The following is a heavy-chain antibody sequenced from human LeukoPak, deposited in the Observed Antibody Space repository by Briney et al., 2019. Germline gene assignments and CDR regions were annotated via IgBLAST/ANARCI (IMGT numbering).Heavy chain of an antibody. CDR3: ARVAGPYYYDSSGPFDY. D-gene: IGHD3-22*01. CDR1: GASLNTYY. J-gene: IGHJ4*02. V-gene: IGHV4-59*08. CDR2: VYYSGST. Sequence: SETLSLTCTVSGASLNTYYWNWIRQSPGKGLEWIGYVYYSGSTKYNPSLTSRVSISVDTSKNQFSLKLSSVTAADTAVYYCARVAGPYYYDSSGPFDYWGQGSLVTVSS.